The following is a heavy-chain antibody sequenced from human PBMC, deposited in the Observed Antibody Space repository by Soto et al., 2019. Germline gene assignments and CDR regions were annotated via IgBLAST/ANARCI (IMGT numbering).Heavy chain of an antibody. Sequence: EVQLVESGGGLVKPGGSLRLSCAASGFTFISYSMNWVRQAPGKGLEWVSSISSSSSYIYYADSVKGRFTISRDNAKNSLYLQMNSLRAEDTAVYYCARDRDILTGGEFAFDIWGQGTMVTVSS. V-gene: IGHV3-21*01. CDR3: ARDRDILTGGEFAFDI. CDR2: ISSSSSYI. D-gene: IGHD3-9*01. J-gene: IGHJ3*02. CDR1: GFTFISYS.